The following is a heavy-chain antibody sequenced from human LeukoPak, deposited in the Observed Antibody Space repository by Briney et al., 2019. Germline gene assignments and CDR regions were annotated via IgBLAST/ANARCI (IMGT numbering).Heavy chain of an antibody. CDR1: GGSISSGDYY. J-gene: IGHJ4*02. Sequence: SSQTLSLTCTVSGGSISSGDYYWSWIRQPPGKGLEWIGYIYYSGCTNYNPSLKSRVTISVDTSKNQFSLKLSSVTAADTAVYYCARHVWLQPFDYWGQGTLVTVSS. V-gene: IGHV4-30-4*01. D-gene: IGHD3-9*01. CDR2: IYYSGCT. CDR3: ARHVWLQPFDY.